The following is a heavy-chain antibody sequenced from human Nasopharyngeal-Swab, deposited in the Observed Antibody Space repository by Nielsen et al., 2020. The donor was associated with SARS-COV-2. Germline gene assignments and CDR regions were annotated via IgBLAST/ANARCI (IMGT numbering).Heavy chain of an antibody. CDR1: GFTFSSYG. J-gene: IGHJ6*03. CDR2: IRYDGSNK. CDR3: ARGEHVDIVAHYMDV. D-gene: IGHD5-12*01. Sequence: GESLKISCAASGFTFSSYGMHWVRQAPGKGLEWVAVIRYDGSNKYYADSVKGRFTISRDNSKNTLYLQMNSLRAEDTAVYYCARGEHVDIVAHYMDVWGKGTTVTVSS. V-gene: IGHV3-33*01.